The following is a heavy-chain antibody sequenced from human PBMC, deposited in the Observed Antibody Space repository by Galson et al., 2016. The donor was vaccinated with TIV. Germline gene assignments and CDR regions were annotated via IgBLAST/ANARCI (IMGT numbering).Heavy chain of an antibody. CDR3: AASRGRYFDWLFGY. V-gene: IGHV1-24*01. CDR2: FDPDDGET. Sequence: SVKVSCKVSGYTLTDLSMHWVCQAPGKGLEWMGGFDPDDGETIYAQKFQGRVTMTEDTSTDPAYMELSSLRSEDTAVYYCAASRGRYFDWLFGYWGQGTLVTVSS. D-gene: IGHD3-9*01. J-gene: IGHJ4*02. CDR1: GYTLTDLS.